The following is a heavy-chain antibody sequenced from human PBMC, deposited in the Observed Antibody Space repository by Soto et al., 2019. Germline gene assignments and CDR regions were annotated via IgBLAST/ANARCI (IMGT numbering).Heavy chain of an antibody. Sequence: ASVKVSCKASGYTFTSYYMHWVRQAPGQGLEWMGIINPSGGSTGYAQKFQGRVTMTRDTSTSTVYMELSSLRSEDTAVYYCATHRDSGYDHGDFDYWGQGTLVTVSS. V-gene: IGHV1-46*03. CDR1: GYTFTSYY. CDR2: INPSGGST. J-gene: IGHJ4*02. D-gene: IGHD5-12*01. CDR3: ATHRDSGYDHGDFDY.